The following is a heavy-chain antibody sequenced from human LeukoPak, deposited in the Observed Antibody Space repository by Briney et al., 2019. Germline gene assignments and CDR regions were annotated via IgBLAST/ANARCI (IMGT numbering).Heavy chain of an antibody. D-gene: IGHD6-25*01. J-gene: IGHJ4*02. CDR3: ARGAGFPEY. V-gene: IGHV1-18*04. Sequence: GASVKVSCKASGYTFTKYEMHRVRQAPGQGLEWMGWISVYNNNTKYAEKLQGKITMTADTSTSTIYLELRSLTFDDTAVYYCARGAGFPEYWGQGTLVTVSS. CDR2: ISVYNNNT. CDR1: GYTFTKYE.